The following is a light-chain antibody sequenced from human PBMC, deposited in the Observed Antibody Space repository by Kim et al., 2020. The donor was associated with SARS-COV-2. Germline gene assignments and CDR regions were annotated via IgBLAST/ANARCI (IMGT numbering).Light chain of an antibody. J-gene: IGKJ1*01. Sequence: IQMTQSPSSLAASVGDRVTIACRASQSIGTRLNWYQQRPGKTPKLLIYAASSLQSGVPSRFSGTGSGTDFTLTISSLQPEDFATYYCQQSYSTPWLSFGQGTKVDIK. CDR1: QSIGTR. V-gene: IGKV1-39*01. CDR2: AAS. CDR3: QQSYSTPWLS.